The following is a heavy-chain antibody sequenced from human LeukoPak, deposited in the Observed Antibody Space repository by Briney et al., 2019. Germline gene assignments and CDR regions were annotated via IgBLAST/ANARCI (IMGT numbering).Heavy chain of an antibody. D-gene: IGHD3-22*01. Sequence: SETLSLTCTVSGGSISSGSYYWSWIRQPAGKGLEWIGRIYTSGSTNYNPSLKSRVTISVDTSKNQFSLKLSSVTAADTAVYYCARGRSSGYYYFDYWGQGTLVTVSS. CDR3: ARGRSSGYYYFDY. J-gene: IGHJ4*02. CDR1: GGSISSGSYY. V-gene: IGHV4-61*02. CDR2: IYTSGST.